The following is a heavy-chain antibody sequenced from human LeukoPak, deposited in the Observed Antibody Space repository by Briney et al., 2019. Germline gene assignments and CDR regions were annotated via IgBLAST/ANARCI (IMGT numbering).Heavy chain of an antibody. D-gene: IGHD3-10*01. CDR1: GGSMTNNTFY. V-gene: IGHV4-39*07. Sequence: SETLSLTCTVSGGSMTNNTFYWGWIRQPPGKGLEWIGSIYHTGPTYYNPSLKSRVAISVDTSKNQFSLKLSSVTAADTAVYYCARVLIWFGQLQNWFDPWGPGTLVTVSS. CDR3: ARVLIWFGQLQNWFDP. CDR2: IYHTGPT. J-gene: IGHJ5*02.